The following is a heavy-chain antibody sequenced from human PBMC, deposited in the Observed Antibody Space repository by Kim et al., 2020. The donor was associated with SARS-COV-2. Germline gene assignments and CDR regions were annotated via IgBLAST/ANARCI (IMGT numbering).Heavy chain of an antibody. V-gene: IGHV3-23*01. CDR1: EFTFSNYG. D-gene: IGHD3-22*01. CDR2: ITSRGSTS. J-gene: IGHJ3*01. CDR3: AKSFHYDGAGYHYSAFHL. Sequence: GGSLRLSCTASEFTFSNYGMTWVRQAPGQGLEWVSAITSRGSTSYYADSVKGRFTISRDNSNNTLYLQMNSLRAEDTAIYYCAKSFHYDGAGYHYSAFHLWGQGTMVTVFS.